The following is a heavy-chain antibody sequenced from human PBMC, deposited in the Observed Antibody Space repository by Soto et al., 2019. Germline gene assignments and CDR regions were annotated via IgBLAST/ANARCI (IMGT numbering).Heavy chain of an antibody. J-gene: IGHJ4*02. CDR3: ARLAFSDDSSASDY. D-gene: IGHD3-22*01. CDR1: GSCISSGYY. Sequence: PSETLSLTCAVSGSCISSGYYWGWIRQPPGKGLEWIGSIYNSGSTYYNPSLKSRVTISIDTSKSQFSLMLSSVTAADTAVYYCARLAFSDDSSASDYWGPGALVTVSS. CDR2: IYNSGST. V-gene: IGHV4-38-2*01.